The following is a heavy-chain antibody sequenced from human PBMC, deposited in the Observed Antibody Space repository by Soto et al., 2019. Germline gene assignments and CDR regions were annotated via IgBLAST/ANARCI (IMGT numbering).Heavy chain of an antibody. CDR1: GYTFTSYD. CDR3: AIMYYDFWSGRATSADY. V-gene: IGHV1-8*01. CDR2: MNPNSGNT. J-gene: IGHJ4*02. D-gene: IGHD3-3*01. Sequence: ASVKVSCKASGYTFTSYDINWVRQATGQGLEWMGWMNPNSGNTGYAQKFQGRVTMTRNTSISTAYMELSSLRSEDTAVYYRAIMYYDFWSGRATSADYWGQGTLVTVSS.